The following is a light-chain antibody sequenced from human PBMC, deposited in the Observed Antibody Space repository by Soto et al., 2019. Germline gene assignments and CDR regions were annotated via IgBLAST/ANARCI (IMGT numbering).Light chain of an antibody. J-gene: IGKJ1*01. CDR1: QSLLHSNGYNY. Sequence: DVVMTQSPLSLPVTLGQPASISCRSSQSLLHSNGYNYLDWYLQKPGQSPQLLIYLGSNRASGVPDRFSGSGSDTYFTLEISRVEADDVGVYYCMQPLENFRTFGQGTKV. CDR3: MQPLENFRT. CDR2: LGS. V-gene: IGKV2-28*01.